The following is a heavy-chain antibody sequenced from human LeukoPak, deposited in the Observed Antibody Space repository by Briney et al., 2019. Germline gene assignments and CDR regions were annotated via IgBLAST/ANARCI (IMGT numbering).Heavy chain of an antibody. CDR3: ARGIHIAVAGTGGNWFDP. J-gene: IGHJ5*02. CDR2: INHSGST. D-gene: IGHD6-19*01. CDR1: GGSISSYY. Sequence: SETLSLTCTVSGGSISSYYWSWIRQPPGKGLEWIGEINHSGSTNYNPSLKSRVTISVDTSKNQFSLKLSSVTAADTAVYYCARGIHIAVAGTGGNWFDPWGQGTLVTVSS. V-gene: IGHV4-34*01.